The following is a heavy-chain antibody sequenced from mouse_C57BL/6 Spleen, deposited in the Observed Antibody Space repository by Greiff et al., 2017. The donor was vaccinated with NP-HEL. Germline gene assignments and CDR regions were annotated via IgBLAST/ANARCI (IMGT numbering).Heavy chain of an antibody. J-gene: IGHJ1*03. CDR1: GFSFNTYA. CDR3: VRHGLQGWYFDV. CDR2: IRSKSNNYAT. Sequence: DVMLVESGGGLVQPKGSLKLSCAASGFSFNTYAMNWVRQAPGKGLEWVARIRSKSNNYATYYADSVKDRFTISRDDSESMLYLQMNNLKTEDTAMYYCVRHGLQGWYFDVWGTGTTVTVSS. D-gene: IGHD2-13*01. V-gene: IGHV10-1*01.